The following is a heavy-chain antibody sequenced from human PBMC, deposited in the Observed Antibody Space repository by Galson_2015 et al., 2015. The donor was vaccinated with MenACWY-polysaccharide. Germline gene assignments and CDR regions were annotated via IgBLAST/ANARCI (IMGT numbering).Heavy chain of an antibody. D-gene: IGHD2-8*02. Sequence: SLRLSCAASGFTFNTFRMIWVRQAPGQGLQWVSAISGSSAYIFYADSVRGRFTISRDNAKNSLYLQMNSLRAEDTAIYYYASRRRFKTGSGPEDYWGQGTLVIVS. CDR3: ASRRRFKTGSGPEDY. CDR2: ISGSSAYI. J-gene: IGHJ4*02. CDR1: GFTFNTFR. V-gene: IGHV3-21*01.